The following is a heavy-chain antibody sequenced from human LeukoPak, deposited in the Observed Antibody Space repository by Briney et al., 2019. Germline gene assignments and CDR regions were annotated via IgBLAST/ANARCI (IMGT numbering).Heavy chain of an antibody. CDR3: ARARTGYSSSFYFDY. V-gene: IGHV3-30*02. CDR1: GFTFSNAW. CDR2: IRYDGSNK. D-gene: IGHD6-13*01. J-gene: IGHJ4*02. Sequence: GGSLRLSCAASGFTFSNAWMSWVCQAPGKGLEWVAFIRYDGSNKYYADSVKGRFTISRDNSKNTLYLQMNSLRAEDTAVYYCARARTGYSSSFYFDYWGQGTLVTVSS.